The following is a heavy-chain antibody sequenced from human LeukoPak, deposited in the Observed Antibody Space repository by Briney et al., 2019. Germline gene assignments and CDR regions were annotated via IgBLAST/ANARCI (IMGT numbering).Heavy chain of an antibody. CDR3: ARMTAHAFDI. CDR2: INGDGGRT. CDR1: GFTFSSYW. D-gene: IGHD2-21*02. J-gene: IGHJ3*02. Sequence: QSGGSLRLSCAASGFTFSSYWMHWVRQAPGKGLVWVSCINGDGGRTNYADSVKGRFTISRDNAKNTLYLQMNSLRAEDTAVYYCARMTAHAFDIWGQGTMVAVSS. V-gene: IGHV3-74*01.